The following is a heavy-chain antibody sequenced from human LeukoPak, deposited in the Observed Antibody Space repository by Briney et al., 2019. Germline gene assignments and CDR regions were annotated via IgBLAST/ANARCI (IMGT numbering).Heavy chain of an antibody. D-gene: IGHD2-8*01. CDR3: ARDTGTRGFGY. CDR1: GGSISSYY. J-gene: IGHJ4*02. Sequence: ASETLSLTCTVSGGSISSYYWSWIRQPPGKGLEWIGNIYYSGSTNYNPSLKSRVTILVDTAKSRFSLKLSSVTAADTAVYYCARDTGTRGFGYWGQGTLVTVSS. CDR2: IYYSGST. V-gene: IGHV4-59*01.